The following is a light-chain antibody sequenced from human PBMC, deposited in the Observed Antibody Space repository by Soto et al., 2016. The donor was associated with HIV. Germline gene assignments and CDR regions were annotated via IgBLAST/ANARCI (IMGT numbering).Light chain of an antibody. CDR2: LAS. CDR3: QQLDDYPVT. J-gene: IGKJ4*01. V-gene: IGKV1-9*01. CDR1: QDINNY. Sequence: DIQMTQSPSFLSASMGDRVTITCRASQDINNYLAWYQQKPGKAPKLLISLASTLQSGVPSRFSGSGSGTQFTLTVSSLQPDDFATYYCQQLDDYPVTFGGGTKV.